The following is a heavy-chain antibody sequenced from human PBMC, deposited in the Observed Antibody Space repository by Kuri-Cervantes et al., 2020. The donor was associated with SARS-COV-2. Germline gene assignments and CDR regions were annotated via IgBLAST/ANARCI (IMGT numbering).Heavy chain of an antibody. CDR1: GFTFSGFA. CDR2: ISGSGVGT. CDR3: AKVGLSFDY. V-gene: IGHV3-23*01. D-gene: IGHD2/OR15-2a*01. Sequence: GESLKISCAASGFTFSGFAMSWVRQAPGKGLEWVSSISGSGVGTYYADSVKGRFTISRDNSKNTLYLQMNSLRAEDSALYYCAKVGLSFDYWGQGTLVTVSS. J-gene: IGHJ4*02.